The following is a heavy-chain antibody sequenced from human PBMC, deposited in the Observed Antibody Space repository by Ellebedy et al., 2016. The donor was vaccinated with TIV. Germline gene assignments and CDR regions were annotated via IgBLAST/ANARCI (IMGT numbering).Heavy chain of an antibody. CDR3: ARALRGSSSWYLGWFDP. J-gene: IGHJ5*02. D-gene: IGHD6-13*01. CDR1: GGSFSGYY. CDR2: INHSGST. Sequence: SETLSLXCAVYGGSFSGYYWSWIRQPPGKGLEWIGEINHSGSTNYNPSLKSRVTISVDTSKNQFSLKLSSVTAADTAVYYCARALRGSSSWYLGWFDPWGQGTLVTVSS. V-gene: IGHV4-34*01.